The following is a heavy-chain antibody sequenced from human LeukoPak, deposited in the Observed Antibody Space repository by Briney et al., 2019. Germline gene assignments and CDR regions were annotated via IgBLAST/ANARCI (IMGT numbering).Heavy chain of an antibody. J-gene: IGHJ4*02. CDR2: IYSGGST. CDR1: GFTVSSNY. D-gene: IGHD1-26*01. Sequence: GGSLRLSCAASGFTVSSNYMSWVRQAPGKGLEWVSVIYSGGSTYYADSVKGRFTISRDNSKNTLYLQMNSLRAEDTAVYYCARVSFIVGATNGMGYWGQGTLVTVSS. CDR3: ARVSFIVGATNGMGY. V-gene: IGHV3-53*01.